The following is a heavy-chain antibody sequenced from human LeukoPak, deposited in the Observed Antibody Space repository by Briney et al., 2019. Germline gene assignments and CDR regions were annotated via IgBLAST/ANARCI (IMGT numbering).Heavy chain of an antibody. V-gene: IGHV3-23*01. J-gene: IGHJ4*02. Sequence: GGSLRLSCAASGFTFSSYAMSWVRQAPGKGLEWVSAISGSGGSTYYADSVKGRFTISRDNSKNTLYLQMNSLRAEDTAVYYCATNAYYDFWSGYPYYFDYWGQGTLVTVSS. CDR1: GFTFSSYA. D-gene: IGHD3-3*01. CDR3: ATNAYYDFWSGYPYYFDY. CDR2: ISGSGGST.